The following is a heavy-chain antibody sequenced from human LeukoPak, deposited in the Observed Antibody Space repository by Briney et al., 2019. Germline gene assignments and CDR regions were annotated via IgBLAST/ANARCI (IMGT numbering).Heavy chain of an antibody. V-gene: IGHV3-30*02. Sequence: GGSLRLSCAASGFTFSSYGMHWVRQAPGKGLEWVAFIRYDGSNKYYADSVKGRFTISRDNSKNTLYLQMNSLRAEDTAVYYCARVEYSSSGRWFDPWGQGTLVTVSS. CDR3: ARVEYSSSGRWFDP. D-gene: IGHD6-6*01. CDR2: IRYDGSNK. CDR1: GFTFSSYG. J-gene: IGHJ5*02.